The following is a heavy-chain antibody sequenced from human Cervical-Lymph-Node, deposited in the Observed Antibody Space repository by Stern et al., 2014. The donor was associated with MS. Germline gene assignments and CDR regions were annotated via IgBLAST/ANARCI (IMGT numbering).Heavy chain of an antibody. V-gene: IGHV3-48*01. CDR1: GFTFSSYS. Sequence: EVQLEESGGGLVQPGGSLRLSCAASGFTFSSYSMTWVRHAPGKGLELVSYISSGGRSIYYADSVKGRLTISRDNAKNSLYLQMNSLRGDDTAVYYCARGEADYYDSSGYSFDYWGQGTLVTVSS. D-gene: IGHD3-22*01. J-gene: IGHJ4*02. CDR3: ARGEADYYDSSGYSFDY. CDR2: ISSGGRSI.